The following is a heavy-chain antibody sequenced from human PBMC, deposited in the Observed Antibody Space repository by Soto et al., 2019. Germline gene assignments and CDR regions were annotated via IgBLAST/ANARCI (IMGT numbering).Heavy chain of an antibody. CDR1: GGSINSDDSY. CDR2: IYDSETT. J-gene: IGHJ6*02. V-gene: IGHV4-30-4*01. Sequence: QVQLQESGPGLVKPSQTLSLTCTVSGGSINSDDSYWSWLRQPPGRGLEWIGYIYDSETTYYNPSLKSRVTISVATSKHQFSLKLNSVTAADTAVYYCARDRQSEIVAMLASNGMDVWGQGTTVIVSS. D-gene: IGHD5-12*01. CDR3: ARDRQSEIVAMLASNGMDV.